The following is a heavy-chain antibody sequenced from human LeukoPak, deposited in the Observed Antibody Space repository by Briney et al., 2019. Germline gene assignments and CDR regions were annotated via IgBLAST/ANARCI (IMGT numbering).Heavy chain of an antibody. Sequence: ASVKVSCKASGYTFTSYDINWVRQATGQGLEWMGWMNPNSGNTGYAQKFQGRVTMTRNTSISTAYMELSSLRSEDTAVYYCARSLSLNSGATPYYYYYGMDVWGQGTTVTVSS. CDR2: MNPNSGNT. CDR3: ARSLSLNSGATPYYYYYGMDV. V-gene: IGHV1-8*01. D-gene: IGHD5-12*01. CDR1: GYTFTSYD. J-gene: IGHJ6*02.